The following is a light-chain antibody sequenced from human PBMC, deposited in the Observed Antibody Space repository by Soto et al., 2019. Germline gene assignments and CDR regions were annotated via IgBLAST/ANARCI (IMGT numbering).Light chain of an antibody. CDR3: QQYGSSPPGLT. CDR1: QSISNY. CDR2: DAS. J-gene: IGKJ4*01. Sequence: EIVLTQSPVTLSLSPGERATLSCRASQSISNYLTWYQQKPGQVPRLLIYDASNRATGTPARFSGSGSGTDFTLTISRLEPEDFAVYYCQQYGSSPPGLTFGGWTKVDI. V-gene: IGKV3-20*01.